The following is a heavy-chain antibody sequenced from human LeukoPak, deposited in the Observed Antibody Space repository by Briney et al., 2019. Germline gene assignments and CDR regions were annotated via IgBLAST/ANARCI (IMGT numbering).Heavy chain of an antibody. D-gene: IGHD6-19*01. V-gene: IGHV3-23*01. J-gene: IGHJ6*03. CDR2: ISGSGGST. Sequence: GGSLRLSCAASGFTFSSYGMSWVRQAPGKGLEWVSAISGSGGSTYYADSVKGRSTISRDNSKNSLYLQMNSLRAEDTAVYYCARASSGWYQHYYYYMDVWGKGTTVTVSS. CDR3: ARASSGWYQHYYYYMDV. CDR1: GFTFSSYG.